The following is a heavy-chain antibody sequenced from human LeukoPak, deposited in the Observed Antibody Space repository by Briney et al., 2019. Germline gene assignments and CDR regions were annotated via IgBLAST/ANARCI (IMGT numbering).Heavy chain of an antibody. V-gene: IGHV4-34*01. J-gene: IGHJ4*02. D-gene: IGHD5-24*01. CDR3: ARASVGKRWLQPSGIDY. Sequence: SETLSLTCAVYGGSFSGSYWSWIRQPPGKGLEWIGEINHSGSTNYNPSLKSRVTISVDTSKNQFSLKLSSVTAADTAVYYCARASVGKRWLQPSGIDYWGQGTLVTVSS. CDR1: GGSFSGSY. CDR2: INHSGST.